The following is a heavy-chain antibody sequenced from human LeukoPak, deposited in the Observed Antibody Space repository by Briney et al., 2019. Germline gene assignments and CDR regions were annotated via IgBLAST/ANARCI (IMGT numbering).Heavy chain of an antibody. CDR2: INPNSGGT. V-gene: IGHV1-2*02. J-gene: IGHJ4*02. Sequence: ASVTVSCKASGYTFTGYYMHWVRQAPGQGLEWMGWINPNSGGTNYAQKFQGRVTMTRDTSISTAYMELSRLRSDDTAVYYCARTSYYYDSSGYYPQWGQGTLVTVSS. D-gene: IGHD3-22*01. CDR1: GYTFTGYY. CDR3: ARTSYYYDSSGYYPQ.